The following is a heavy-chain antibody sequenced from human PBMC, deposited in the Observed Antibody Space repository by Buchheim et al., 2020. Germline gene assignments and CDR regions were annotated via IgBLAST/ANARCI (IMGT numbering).Heavy chain of an antibody. V-gene: IGHV4-59*01. CDR2: IYYSGST. CDR1: GGSISSYY. J-gene: IGHJ6*02. CDR3: ARGRDYDIWGMDV. Sequence: QVQLQESGPGLVKPSETLSLTCTVSGGSISSYYWSWIRQPPGKGLEWIGYIYYSGSTNYNPSLKSRVTISVDTSKNQFSLKLSSVTAADTAVYYCARGRDYDIWGMDVWGQGTT. D-gene: IGHD3-9*01.